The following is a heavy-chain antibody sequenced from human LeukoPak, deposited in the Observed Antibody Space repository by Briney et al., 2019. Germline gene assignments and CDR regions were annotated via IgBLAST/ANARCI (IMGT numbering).Heavy chain of an antibody. Sequence: GESLKISCKGSGYCFTSYWIGWVRQMPGKGLEWMGISYPGDSDTRYSPSFQGQVTISADKSIRTAYLKWSSMKASDTAMYYCARLTPAAILATRGYFDYWGQGTLVTVSS. D-gene: IGHD2-2*02. V-gene: IGHV5-51*01. CDR2: SYPGDSDT. CDR1: GYCFTSYW. CDR3: ARLTPAAILATRGYFDY. J-gene: IGHJ4*02.